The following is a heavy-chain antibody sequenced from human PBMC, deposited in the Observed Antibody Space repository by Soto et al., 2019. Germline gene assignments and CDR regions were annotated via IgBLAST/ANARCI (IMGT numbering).Heavy chain of an antibody. CDR2: INHSGST. CDR3: ARCYGSGSYPYFDY. D-gene: IGHD3-10*01. V-gene: IGHV4-34*01. Sequence: PLEILSLTCAVYGGSFIGYYWSWIRQPPGKGLEWIGEINHSGSTNYNPSLKSRVTISVDTSKNQFSLKLSSVTAADTAVYYCARCYGSGSYPYFDYWGQGTLVTVSS. J-gene: IGHJ4*02. CDR1: GGSFIGYY.